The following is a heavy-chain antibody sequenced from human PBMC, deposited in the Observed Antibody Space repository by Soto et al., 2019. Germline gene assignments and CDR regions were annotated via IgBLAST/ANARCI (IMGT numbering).Heavy chain of an antibody. J-gene: IGHJ2*01. CDR1: AVSGNSGTYY. Sequence: RSETLALACTVSAVSGNSGTYYCAWFRQPPGKVLKGIGYIYYRGSTNYNPSLKSLLPTSVNTSKNQFSLNRSSVTDADTALYYCARERGGYFIFYVCGNHRYLYAYPGRRSTDL. CDR2: IYYRGST. CDR3: ARERGGYFIFYVCGNHRYLYAYPGRRSTDL. D-gene: IGHD2-15*01. V-gene: IGHV4-61*01.